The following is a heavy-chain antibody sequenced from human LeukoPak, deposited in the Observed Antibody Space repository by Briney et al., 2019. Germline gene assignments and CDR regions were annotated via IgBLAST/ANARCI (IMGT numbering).Heavy chain of an antibody. Sequence: PSETLSLTCTVSGGSISSYYWSWIRQPPGKGLEWIGYIYTSGSTNYNPSLKSRVTISVDTSKNQFSLKLSSVTAADTAVYYCARLTYCGGDCTNWFDPWGQGTLVTVSS. CDR1: GGSISSYY. D-gene: IGHD2-21*02. CDR3: ARLTYCGGDCTNWFDP. V-gene: IGHV4-4*09. J-gene: IGHJ5*02. CDR2: IYTSGST.